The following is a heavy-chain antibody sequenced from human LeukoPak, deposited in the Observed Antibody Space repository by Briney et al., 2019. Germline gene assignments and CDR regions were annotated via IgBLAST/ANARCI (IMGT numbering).Heavy chain of an antibody. V-gene: IGHV4-59*12. CDR1: GGSISSYY. CDR3: ASYGYDSSGYYLSDHDAFDI. Sequence: SETLSLTCTVSGGSISSYYWSWIRQPPGKGLEWIGSIYYSGSTYYNPSLKSRVTISVDTSKNQFSLKLSSVTAADTAVYYCASYGYDSSGYYLSDHDAFDIWGQGTMVTVSS. D-gene: IGHD3-22*01. J-gene: IGHJ3*02. CDR2: IYYSGST.